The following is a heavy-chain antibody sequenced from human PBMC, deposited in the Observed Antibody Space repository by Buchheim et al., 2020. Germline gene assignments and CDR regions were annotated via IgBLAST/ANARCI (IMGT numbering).Heavy chain of an antibody. CDR3: ARHQDIVVVPAAILANWFDP. Sequence: QVQLQESGPGLVKPSQTLSLTCTVSGGSISSGGYYWSWIRQPPGKGLEWIGEINHSGSTNYNPSLKSRVTISVDTSKNQFSLKLSSVTAADTAVYYCARHQDIVVVPAAILANWFDPWGQGTL. CDR1: GGSISSGGYY. D-gene: IGHD2-2*01. CDR2: INHSGST. J-gene: IGHJ5*02. V-gene: IGHV4-31*03.